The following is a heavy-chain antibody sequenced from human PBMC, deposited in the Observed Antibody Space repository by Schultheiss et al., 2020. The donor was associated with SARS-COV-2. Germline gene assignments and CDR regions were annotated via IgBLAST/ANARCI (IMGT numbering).Heavy chain of an antibody. CDR2: IYYSGST. CDR1: GGSISSGDYY. J-gene: IGHJ4*02. Sequence: SETLSLTCTVSGGSISSGDYYWSWIRQPPGKGLEWIGYIYYSGSTYYNPSLKSRVTISVDTSKNQFSLKLSSVTAADTAVYYCAREGLSGEIDYWGQGTLVTVSS. D-gene: IGHD2/OR15-2a*01. CDR3: AREGLSGEIDY. V-gene: IGHV4-30-4*01.